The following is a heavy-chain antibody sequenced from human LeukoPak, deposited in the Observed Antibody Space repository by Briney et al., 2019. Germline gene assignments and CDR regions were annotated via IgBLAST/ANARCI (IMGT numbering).Heavy chain of an antibody. V-gene: IGHV3-30*02. CDR2: IRYDGSNK. D-gene: IGHD2-15*01. CDR1: GFTFRNYG. CDR3: ARKAFCTGGSCYASSDYYYVDV. Sequence: PGGSLRLSCAATGFTFRNYGMHWVRQAPGKGLEWVAFIRYDGSNKYYADSVKGRFTISRDDSKNTLNLQMDSLRPEDTAVYYCARKAFCTGGSCYASSDYYYVDVWGKGTTIIVS. J-gene: IGHJ6*03.